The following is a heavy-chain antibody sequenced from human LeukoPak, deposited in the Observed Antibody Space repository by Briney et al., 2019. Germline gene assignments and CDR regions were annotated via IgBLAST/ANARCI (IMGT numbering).Heavy chain of an antibody. J-gene: IGHJ5*02. CDR2: IKSKTDGGTT. D-gene: IGHD6-13*01. CDR1: GFTFSNAW. CDR3: TTDSSWSRRLIFDP. V-gene: IGHV3-15*01. Sequence: KTGGSLRLSCAASGFTFSNAWMSWVRQAPGKGLEWVGRIKSKTDGGTTDYAAPVKGRFTISRDDSKNTLYLQMNSLKTEDTAVYYCTTDSSWSRRLIFDPWGQGTLVTVSS.